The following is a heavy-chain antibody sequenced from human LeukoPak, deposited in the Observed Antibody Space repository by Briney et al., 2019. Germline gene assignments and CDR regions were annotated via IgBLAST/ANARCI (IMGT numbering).Heavy chain of an antibody. V-gene: IGHV3-30*02. CDR1: GFTFSSYG. CDR3: AKVAVPNYYYYYYYMDV. Sequence: GGSLRLSCAASGFTFSSYGMHWVRQAPGKGLEWVAFIRYDGSNKYYADSVKGRFTISRDNSRNTLYLQMNSLRAEDTAVYYCAKVAVPNYYYYYYYMDVWGKGTTVTVSS. J-gene: IGHJ6*03. CDR2: IRYDGSNK. D-gene: IGHD5-24*01.